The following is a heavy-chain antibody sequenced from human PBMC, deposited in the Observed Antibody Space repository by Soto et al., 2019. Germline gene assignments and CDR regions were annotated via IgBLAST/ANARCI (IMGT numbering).Heavy chain of an antibody. D-gene: IGHD1-26*01. V-gene: IGHV4-39*01. Sequence: SETLSLTCTVSVGSISSSSYYWGWIRQPPGKGLEWIGSIYYSGSTYYNPSLKSRVTISVDTSKNQFSLKLSSVTAADTAVYYCARHGTVTFQHWGQGTLVTVSS. J-gene: IGHJ1*01. CDR1: VGSISSSSYY. CDR2: IYYSGST. CDR3: ARHGTVTFQH.